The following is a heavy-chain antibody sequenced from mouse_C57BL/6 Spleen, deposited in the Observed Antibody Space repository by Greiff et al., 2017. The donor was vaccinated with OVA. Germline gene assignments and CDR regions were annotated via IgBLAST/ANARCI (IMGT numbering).Heavy chain of an antibody. D-gene: IGHD2-1*01. V-gene: IGHV1-4*01. CDR2: INPSSGYT. J-gene: IGHJ3*01. CDR3: AREVDGNYAWFAY. CDR1: GYTFTSYT. Sequence: QVQLKESGAELARPGASVKMSCKASGYTFTSYTMHWVKQRPGQGLEWIGYINPSSGYTKYNQKFKDKATLTADKSSSTAYMQLSSLTSEDSAVYYCAREVDGNYAWFAYWGQGTLVTVSA.